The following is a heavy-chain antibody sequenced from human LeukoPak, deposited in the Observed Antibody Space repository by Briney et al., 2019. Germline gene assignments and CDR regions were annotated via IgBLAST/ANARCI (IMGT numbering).Heavy chain of an antibody. V-gene: IGHV3-48*03. Sequence: GGSMRLSCAASGFTFSSYEMNWVRQAPGKGLEWVSYISSSGSTIYYADSVKGRFTISRDNAKNSLHLQMNSLRAEDTAVYYCARERWGRLDYWGQGTLVTVSS. CDR3: ARERWGRLDY. CDR2: ISSSGSTI. J-gene: IGHJ4*02. D-gene: IGHD4-23*01. CDR1: GFTFSSYE.